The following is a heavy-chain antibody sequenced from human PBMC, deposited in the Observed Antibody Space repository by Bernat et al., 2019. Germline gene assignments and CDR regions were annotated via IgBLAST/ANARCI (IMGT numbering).Heavy chain of an antibody. CDR3: AKDGSSWTYYYYMDV. CDR2: ISYDGSDK. Sequence: QVQLVESGGGVVQPGRSPRLSCAASGFSFSHYDIHWVRQAPGKGLEWVAVISYDGSDKYYADSVKGRFTISRDNSKNTLYLHMNSLRAEDTAVYYCAKDGSSWTYYYYMDVWGKGTTVTVS. V-gene: IGHV3-30*18. J-gene: IGHJ6*03. CDR1: GFSFSHYD. D-gene: IGHD6-13*01.